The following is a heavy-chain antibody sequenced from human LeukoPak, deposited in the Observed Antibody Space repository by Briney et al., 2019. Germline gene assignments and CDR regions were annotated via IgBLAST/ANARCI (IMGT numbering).Heavy chain of an antibody. V-gene: IGHV3-11*05. J-gene: IGHJ4*02. D-gene: IGHD2/OR15-2a*01. CDR1: GFAFSDYY. CDR2: ISSSSSYT. Sequence: KPGGSLRLSCAASGFAFSDYYMTWIRQAPGKGLEWLSYISSSSSYTNYADSVKGRFTISRDNAKNSLYLQMNSLRAEDTAVYYCAKDLYATPRGCAYWGQGTLVTVSS. CDR3: AKDLYATPRGCAY.